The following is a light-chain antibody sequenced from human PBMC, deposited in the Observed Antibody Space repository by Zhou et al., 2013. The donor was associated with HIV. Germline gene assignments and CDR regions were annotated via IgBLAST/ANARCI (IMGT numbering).Light chain of an antibody. J-gene: IGKJ5*01. V-gene: IGKV3-20*01. CDR3: QQYGSLPIT. CDR2: SAS. CDR1: QSVSNY. Sequence: EIVLTQSPDTLSLSPGERAILSCRASQSVSNYLAWYRQKPGQAPRLLIYSASSRATGIPDRFSGSGSGTDFTLTISSMEPEDSAMYYCQQYGSLPITFGQGTRLEIK.